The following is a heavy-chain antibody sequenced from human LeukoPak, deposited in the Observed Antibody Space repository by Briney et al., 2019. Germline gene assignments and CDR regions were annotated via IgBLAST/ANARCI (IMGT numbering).Heavy chain of an antibody. CDR3: ARHGYSYGFDY. D-gene: IGHD5-18*01. V-gene: IGHV4-59*08. CDR2: IYYSGNT. Sequence: SETLSLTCTVSDGSSSSSSWNWIRQPPEKGLEWIGYIYYSGNTKYNPSLESRVTISVDTSKNQFSLKLSSVTAADTAVYYCARHGYSYGFDYWGQGTLVTVSS. J-gene: IGHJ4*02. CDR1: DGSSSSSS.